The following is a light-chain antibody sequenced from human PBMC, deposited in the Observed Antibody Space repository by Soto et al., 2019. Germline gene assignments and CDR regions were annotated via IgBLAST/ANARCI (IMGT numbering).Light chain of an antibody. CDR1: QRFSSSY. CDR3: QQYGSS. V-gene: IGKV3-20*01. Sequence: EIVLTQSPATLSLSPVERATLCCRSSQRFSSSYLAWFQQKPGQAPRLLIYAAASRATGIPDRFSGSVSGTDFTITISRLEPEDFAVYYCQQYGSSFGQGTRLEIK. J-gene: IGKJ5*01. CDR2: AAA.